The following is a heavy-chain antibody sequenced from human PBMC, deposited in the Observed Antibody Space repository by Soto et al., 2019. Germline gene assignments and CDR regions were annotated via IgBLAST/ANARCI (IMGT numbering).Heavy chain of an antibody. CDR2: ISYDGGNK. D-gene: IGHD1-7*01. J-gene: IGHJ4*02. V-gene: IGHV3-30-3*01. CDR1: GFTFSSYA. Sequence: QVRLVESGGGVVQPGRSLRLSCAASGFTFSSYAIHWVRQAPGKGLEWVGFISYDGGNKFYADSVKGRFTISRDNSKNTLDLQMNSLRAEDTALYYCAREELRALDYWGQGTLVTVSS. CDR3: AREELRALDY.